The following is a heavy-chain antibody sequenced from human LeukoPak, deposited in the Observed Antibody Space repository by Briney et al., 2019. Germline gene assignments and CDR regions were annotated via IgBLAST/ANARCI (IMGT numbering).Heavy chain of an antibody. Sequence: SETLSLTCTVSGGSISSYYWSWIRQPPGKGLEWIGYIYYSGSTNYNPSLKSRVTISVDTSKNQFSLRLSSVTAADTAVYYCARGPLGRFLEWLFLDYWGQGTLVTVSS. CDR1: GGSISSYY. V-gene: IGHV4-59*01. J-gene: IGHJ4*02. CDR2: IYYSGST. D-gene: IGHD3-3*01. CDR3: ARGPLGRFLEWLFLDY.